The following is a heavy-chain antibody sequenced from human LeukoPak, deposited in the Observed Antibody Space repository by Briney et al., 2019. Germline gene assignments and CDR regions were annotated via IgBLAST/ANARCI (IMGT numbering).Heavy chain of an antibody. CDR3: TATRTREYYYDSSGYYYFAFDI. J-gene: IGHJ3*02. CDR1: GFIFSNAW. Sequence: GGSLSLSCAASGFIFSNAWMSWVRQAPGKGLEWVGRIKSKTDGGTTDYAAPVKGRFTISRDDSKNTLYLQMNSLKTEDTAVYNCTATRTREYYYDSSGYYYFAFDIWGQGTIVTVSS. CDR2: IKSKTDGGTT. V-gene: IGHV3-15*01. D-gene: IGHD3-22*01.